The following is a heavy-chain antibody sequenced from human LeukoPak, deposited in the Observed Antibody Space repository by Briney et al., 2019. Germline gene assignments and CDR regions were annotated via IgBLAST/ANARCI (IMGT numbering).Heavy chain of an antibody. CDR2: IYYSGST. Sequence: SETLPLTCTVSGGSISSYYWSWIRQPPGKGLEWIGYIYYSGSTNYNPSLKSRVTISVDTSKNQFSLKLSSVTAADTAVYYCARGRAGITIFGVPTQPIDYWGQGTLVTVSS. D-gene: IGHD3-3*01. CDR3: ARGRAGITIFGVPTQPIDY. J-gene: IGHJ4*02. V-gene: IGHV4-59*01. CDR1: GGSISSYY.